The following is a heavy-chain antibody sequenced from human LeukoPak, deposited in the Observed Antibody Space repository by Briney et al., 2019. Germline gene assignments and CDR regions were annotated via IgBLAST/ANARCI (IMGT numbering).Heavy chain of an antibody. CDR1: GGSVSSGSYY. CDR3: ARGARDGYNP. CDR2: IYYSGST. V-gene: IGHV4-61*01. Sequence: SETLSLTCTVSGGSVSSGSYYWSWLRQPPGKGLEWIGYIYYSGSTNYNPSLKSRVTISVDTSKNQFSLKLSSVTAADTAVYYCARGARDGYNPWGQGTLVTVSS. D-gene: IGHD5-24*01. J-gene: IGHJ4*02.